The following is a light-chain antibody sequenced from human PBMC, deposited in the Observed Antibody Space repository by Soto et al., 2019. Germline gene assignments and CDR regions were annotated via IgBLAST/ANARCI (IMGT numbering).Light chain of an antibody. CDR2: LGS. Sequence: DIVMTQSPLSLPVTPGEPASISCRSSQSLLHSNGYNYLDWYLQKPGQSPQLLIYLGSNRSSGVPDRFSGSGSGTDFTLTISSLQSEDVAVYYCQQYYTNSWSFGQGTKVDIK. CDR3: QQYYTNSWS. V-gene: IGKV2-28*01. J-gene: IGKJ1*01. CDR1: QSLLHSNGYNY.